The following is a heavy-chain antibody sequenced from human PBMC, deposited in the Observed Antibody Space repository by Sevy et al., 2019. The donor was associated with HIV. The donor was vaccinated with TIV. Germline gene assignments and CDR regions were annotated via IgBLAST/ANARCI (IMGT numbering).Heavy chain of an antibody. Sequence: ASVKVSCKASGYTFTSYGISWVRQAPGQGLEWMGWISAYNGNTNYAQKLQGRVTMTTDTSTSTAYMELRCLRSDDTAVYYCARDLPEVDDCDYYGGCFLIRDYYYGMDVWGQGTTVTVSS. CDR2: ISAYNGNT. CDR1: GYTFTSYG. D-gene: IGHD4-17*01. V-gene: IGHV1-18*01. J-gene: IGHJ6*02. CDR3: ARDLPEVDDCDYYGGCFLIRDYYYGMDV.